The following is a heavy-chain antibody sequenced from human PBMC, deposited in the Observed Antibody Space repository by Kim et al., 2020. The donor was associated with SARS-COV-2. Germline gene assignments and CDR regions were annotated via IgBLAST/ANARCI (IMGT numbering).Heavy chain of an antibody. CDR2: INHSGST. CDR3: ARGGRKQQLVRYDY. V-gene: IGHV4-34*01. J-gene: IGHJ4*02. D-gene: IGHD6-13*01. CDR1: GGSFSGYY. Sequence: SETLSLICAVYGGSFSGYYWSWIRQPPGKGLEWIGEINHSGSTNYNPSLKSRVTISVDTSKNQFSLKLSSVTAADTAVYYCARGGRKQQLVRYDYWGQGTLVTVSS.